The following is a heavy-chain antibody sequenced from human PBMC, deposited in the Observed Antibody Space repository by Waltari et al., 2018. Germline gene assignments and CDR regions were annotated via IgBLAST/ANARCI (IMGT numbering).Heavy chain of an antibody. CDR1: GFTFSNYG. Sequence: QVQLVESGGGVVQPGGSLRLSCAASGFTFSNYGMHWVRQAPGKGLEWVAFIRYDGSNKYYADSVKGRFTISRDNSKNTLYLQMNSLRAEDTAVYYCARDNGYNFDYWGQGTLVTVSS. CDR2: IRYDGSNK. D-gene: IGHD5-12*01. CDR3: ARDNGYNFDY. J-gene: IGHJ4*02. V-gene: IGHV3-30*02.